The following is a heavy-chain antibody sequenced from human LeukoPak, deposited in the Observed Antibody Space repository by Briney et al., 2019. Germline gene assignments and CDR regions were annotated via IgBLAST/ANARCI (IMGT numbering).Heavy chain of an antibody. D-gene: IGHD2-21*02. CDR2: MNPNRGNT. J-gene: IGHJ5*02. CDR3: ARGVVTTPVGWFDP. V-gene: IGHV1-8*01. Sequence: ASVTVSYKPSGYTFTSYDINWVRQATGQGREWMGWMNPNRGNTGYAQKFQGRVTITSTPSISTAYMELCSLRSEDTAVYYCARGVVTTPVGWFDPWGQGTLVTVSS. CDR1: GYTFTSYD.